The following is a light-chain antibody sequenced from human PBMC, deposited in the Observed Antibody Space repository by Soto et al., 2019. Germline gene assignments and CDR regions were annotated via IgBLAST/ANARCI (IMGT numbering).Light chain of an antibody. CDR3: QQYESYSPHT. V-gene: IGKV3-20*01. J-gene: IGKJ4*01. CDR1: QTVNNNY. Sequence: EIVLTQSPGTLSLSPGERATLSCRASQTVNNNYLAWYQQKPGQAPRLLIYGASSRAAGIPARFNGSGSGTEFTLTIAGLQPEDFATYYCQQYESYSPHTFGGGTKVDI. CDR2: GAS.